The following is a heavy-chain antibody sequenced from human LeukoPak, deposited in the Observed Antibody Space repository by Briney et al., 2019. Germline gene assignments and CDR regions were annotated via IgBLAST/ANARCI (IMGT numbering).Heavy chain of an antibody. D-gene: IGHD2-21*01. J-gene: IGHJ4*02. CDR1: GFTFSSYN. CDR2: IKPKTDGETT. V-gene: IGHV3-15*07. CDR3: ITPLPYSAQ. Sequence: GGSLRLSCAASGFTFSSYNMNWVRQAPGKGLEWVGRIKPKTDGETTEYAAPVKGRSSISRDDSKNMLYLQMNSLKTEDTAVYYCITPLPYSAQGGQGTLVTVSS.